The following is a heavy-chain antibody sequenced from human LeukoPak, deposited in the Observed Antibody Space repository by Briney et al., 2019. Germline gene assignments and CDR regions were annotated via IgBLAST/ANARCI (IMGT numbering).Heavy chain of an antibody. CDR3: ARGPLLFCSSTSCYPRNDY. D-gene: IGHD2-2*01. CDR2: INHSGRT. CDR1: GGSFSGYY. Sequence: SETLSLTCAVYGGSFSGYYWSWIRQPPGKGLEWIGEINHSGRTNYNPSLKSRVTISVDTSKNQFSLKLSSVTAADTAVYYCARGPLLFCSSTSCYPRNDYWGQGTLVTVSS. V-gene: IGHV4-34*01. J-gene: IGHJ4*02.